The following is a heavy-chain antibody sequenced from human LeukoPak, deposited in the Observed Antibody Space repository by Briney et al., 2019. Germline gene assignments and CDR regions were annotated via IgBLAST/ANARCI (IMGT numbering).Heavy chain of an antibody. V-gene: IGHV3-21*01. D-gene: IGHD2-8*01. J-gene: IGHJ4*02. CDR3: ARDPYGEGGFDY. Sequence: GGSLRLSCAASGFTFSSYSMTWVRQAPGKGLEWVSSISSSSSYIYYADSVKGRFTISRDNAKNSLYLQMNSLRAEDTAVYYCARDPYGEGGFDYWGQGTLVTVSS. CDR1: GFTFSSYS. CDR2: ISSSSSYI.